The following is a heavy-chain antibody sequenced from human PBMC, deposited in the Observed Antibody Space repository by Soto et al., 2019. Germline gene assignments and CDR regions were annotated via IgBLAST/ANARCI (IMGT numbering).Heavy chain of an antibody. J-gene: IGHJ6*02. CDR1: GFTFSDHY. Sequence: QVQLVESGGGLVKPGGSLRLSCVASGFTFSDHYMSWIRQIPGKGLEWVSYTYNSDSTTYYAHYVKGRFTICRDKAKNSGYLQLNSLSAEDTAVYYCARGHCGLDVWGQGTTVPVSS. CDR2: TYNSDSTT. V-gene: IGHV3-11*01. CDR3: ARGHCGLDV.